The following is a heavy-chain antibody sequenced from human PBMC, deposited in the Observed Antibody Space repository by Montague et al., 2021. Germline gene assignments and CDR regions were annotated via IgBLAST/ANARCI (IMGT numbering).Heavy chain of an antibody. J-gene: IGHJ4*02. CDR2: MYYSGST. CDR3: ARGRLATGDSDY. D-gene: IGHD6-13*01. Sequence: TLSLTCTVSGDSLSSVGYSWTWIRQHPGKGLEWIGYMYYSGSTYYNPSLKSRVTISGDTSKNHFSLRLTSVTAADTAAYYCARGRLATGDSDYWGQGTLVTVSS. V-gene: IGHV4-31*03. CDR1: GDSLSSVGYS.